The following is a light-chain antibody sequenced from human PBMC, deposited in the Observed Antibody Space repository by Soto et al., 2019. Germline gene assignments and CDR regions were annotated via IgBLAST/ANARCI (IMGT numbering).Light chain of an antibody. CDR1: SSNVGGYHY. CDR3: CSYADNYVQ. V-gene: IGLV2-11*01. CDR2: DVT. J-gene: IGLJ2*01. Sequence: QSALIQPRSVSGSPGQSVTISCTGTSSNVGGYHYVSWYQHHPGKAPKLMIFDVTKRPPGVPDRFSGSKSGNTASLTISGLQAEDEGDYYCCSYADNYVQFGGGTKVTVL.